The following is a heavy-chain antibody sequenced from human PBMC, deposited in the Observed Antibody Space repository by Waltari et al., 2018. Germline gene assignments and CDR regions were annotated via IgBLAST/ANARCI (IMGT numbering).Heavy chain of an antibody. V-gene: IGHV4-38-2*01. CDR3: ASFLGACSGGSCRDDY. CDR2: IYHSGGT. J-gene: IGHJ4*02. Sequence: QVQLQESGPGLVKPSETLSLTCAVSGYSISSGYYWGWIRQPPGKGLEWIGSIYHSGGTQQHPYPKSRGTKYVKNVKDQVSLKLSSVTAADTAVYYCASFLGACSGGSCRDDYWGQGTLVTVSS. CDR1: GYSISSGYY. D-gene: IGHD2-15*01.